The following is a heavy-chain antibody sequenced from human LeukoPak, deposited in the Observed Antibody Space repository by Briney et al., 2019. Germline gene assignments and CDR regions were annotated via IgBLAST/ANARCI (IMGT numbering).Heavy chain of an antibody. Sequence: GGSLRLSCAASEFTFSSYEMNWVRQAPGKGLEWVSYISSSGSTIYYADSVKGRFTISRDKAKNSLYLQMHSLRAEDTAVYYCAREETNGDFDYWGQGTLVTGSS. J-gene: IGHJ4*02. V-gene: IGHV3-48*03. CDR3: AREETNGDFDY. CDR2: ISSSGSTI. D-gene: IGHD4-17*01. CDR1: EFTFSSYE.